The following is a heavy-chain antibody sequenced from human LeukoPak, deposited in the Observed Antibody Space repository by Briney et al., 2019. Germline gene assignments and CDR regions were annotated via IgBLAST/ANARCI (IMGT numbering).Heavy chain of an antibody. Sequence: SETLSLTCTVSGGSISSYYWSWIRQPPGKGLEWIGYIYYSGSTNYNPSLKSRVTISVDTSKNQFSLKLSSVTAADTAVYYCARHVLKSAMVDYWGQGTLVTVSS. D-gene: IGHD5-18*01. CDR2: IYYSGST. V-gene: IGHV4-59*08. CDR3: ARHVLKSAMVDY. CDR1: GGSISSYY. J-gene: IGHJ4*02.